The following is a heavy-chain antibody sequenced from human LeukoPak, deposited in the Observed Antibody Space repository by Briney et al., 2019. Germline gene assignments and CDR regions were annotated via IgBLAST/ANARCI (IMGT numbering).Heavy chain of an antibody. CDR3: AKDRIGSDIVATIDY. D-gene: IGHD5-12*01. CDR2: ISGSGGST. CDR1: GFTFSSYA. V-gene: IGHV3-23*01. Sequence: SGGSLRLSCAASGFTFSSYAMSWVRQAPGKGLEWVSAISGSGGSTYYADSVKGRFTISRDNSKNTLYLQMNSLRAEDTAVYYCAKDRIGSDIVATIDYWGQGTLVTVSS. J-gene: IGHJ4*02.